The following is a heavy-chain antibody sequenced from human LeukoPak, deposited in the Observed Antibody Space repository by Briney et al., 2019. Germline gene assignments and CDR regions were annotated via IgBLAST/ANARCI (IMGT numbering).Heavy chain of an antibody. CDR1: GGSISSSSYY. J-gene: IGHJ3*02. D-gene: IGHD3-10*01. Sequence: SETLSLTCTVSGGSISSSSYYWGWIRRPPGKGLEWIGNIYYSGSTNYNPSLKSRVTISVDTSKNQFSLNLTSVTAADTAVYYCVRGVRIWGQGTMVTVSS. V-gene: IGHV4-39*01. CDR3: VRGVRI. CDR2: IYYSGST.